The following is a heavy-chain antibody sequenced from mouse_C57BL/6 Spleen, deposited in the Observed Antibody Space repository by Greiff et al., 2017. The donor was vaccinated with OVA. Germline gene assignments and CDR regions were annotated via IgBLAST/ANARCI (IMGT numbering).Heavy chain of an antibody. J-gene: IGHJ3*01. CDR2: IFPGSGST. CDR3: SLFDYDVGCAY. D-gene: IGHD2-4*01. Sequence: QVQLQQSGAELMKPGASVKLSCKATGYTFTGYWIEWVKQRPGHGLEWIGEIFPGSGSTNYNEKFKGKATFTADTSSNTAYMQLSSLTTEDSAIYYCSLFDYDVGCAYWGQGTLVTVSA. V-gene: IGHV1-9*01. CDR1: GYTFTGYW.